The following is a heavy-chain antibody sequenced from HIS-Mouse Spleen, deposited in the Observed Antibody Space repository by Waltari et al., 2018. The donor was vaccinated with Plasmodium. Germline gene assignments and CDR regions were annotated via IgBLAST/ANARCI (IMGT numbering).Heavy chain of an antibody. CDR2: IKQDGSEK. D-gene: IGHD6-13*01. V-gene: IGHV3-7*01. Sequence: EVQLVEPGGGLVRPGGYLRLCCAASVFTFRSYWMRWVRQAPGKGLEWVANIKQDGSEKYYVDSVKGRFTISRDNAKNSLYLQMNSLRAEDTAVYYCASSWYWYFDLWGRGTLVTVSS. CDR1: VFTFRSYW. J-gene: IGHJ2*01. CDR3: ASSWYWYFDL.